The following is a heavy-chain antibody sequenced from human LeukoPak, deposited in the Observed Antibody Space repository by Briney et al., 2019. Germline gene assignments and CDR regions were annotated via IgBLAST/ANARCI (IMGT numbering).Heavy chain of an antibody. Sequence: SETLSLTCTVSGGSISRYLWSWIRQPPGKGLEWIGYIYYSGSTDYSPSLKSRVTISVDTSKNQFSLRLSSVTAADTALYYCARALITEYTSGPAYFDHWGREPWSPSPQ. CDR2: IYYSGST. D-gene: IGHD5-18*01. CDR1: GGSISRYL. J-gene: IGHJ4*02. CDR3: ARALITEYTSGPAYFDH. V-gene: IGHV4-59*08.